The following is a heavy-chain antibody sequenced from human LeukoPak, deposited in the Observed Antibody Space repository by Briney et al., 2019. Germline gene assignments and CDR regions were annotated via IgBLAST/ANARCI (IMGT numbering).Heavy chain of an antibody. CDR2: ISAYNGNT. CDR1: GYTFTSYG. CDR3: ARDRTRPFFYYYGSGSYMSNWFDP. D-gene: IGHD3-10*01. J-gene: IGHJ5*02. V-gene: IGHV1-18*01. Sequence: ASVTVSCKASGYTFTSYGISWMRQAPGQGLEWMGWISAYNGNTNYAQKLQGRVTMTTDTSTSTAYMELRSLRSDDTAVYYCARDRTRPFFYYYGSGSYMSNWFDPWGQGTLVTVSS.